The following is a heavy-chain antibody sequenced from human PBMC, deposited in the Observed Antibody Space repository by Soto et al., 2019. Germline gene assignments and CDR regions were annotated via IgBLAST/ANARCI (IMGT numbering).Heavy chain of an antibody. D-gene: IGHD3-3*01. Sequence: PSETLSLTCSVSGGSISSTNYYWGWIRQPPGKGLEWIGSVHYSGNTYYNPSLKSRLTIFVDTSQSQFSLKLSSVTAPDTAVYFRARHSDRVVPSAFDYWGHGTLVTVSS. CDR2: VHYSGNT. J-gene: IGHJ4*01. CDR3: ARHSDRVVPSAFDY. V-gene: IGHV4-39*01. CDR1: GGSISSTNYY.